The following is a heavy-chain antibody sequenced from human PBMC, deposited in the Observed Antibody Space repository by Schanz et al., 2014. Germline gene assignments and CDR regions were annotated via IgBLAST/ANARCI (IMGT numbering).Heavy chain of an antibody. V-gene: IGHV3-23*01. CDR2: ISHSGGSK. J-gene: IGHJ4*02. Sequence: DVQLLESGGGLVQPGGSLRLSCAASGFTFNSYAMTWVRQAPGKGLEWVSSISHSGGSKYYADSVKGRFTISRENAKNALYLQMNSLRTGDADVYYCARVPYGWGSYWDYWGQGTLVTVSS. CDR3: ARVPYGWGSYWDY. D-gene: IGHD3-10*01. CDR1: GFTFNSYA.